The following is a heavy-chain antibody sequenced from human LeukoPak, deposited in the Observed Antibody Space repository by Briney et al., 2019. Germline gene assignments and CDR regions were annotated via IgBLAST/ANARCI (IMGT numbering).Heavy chain of an antibody. D-gene: IGHD3-3*01. CDR3: ARSARLMKGVVEVTALDD. CDR2: LSSSGSAS. J-gene: IGHJ4*02. Sequence: GGSLRLSCEDSGFTFRSYEMNWVRQAPGKGLEWIAYLSSSGSASSYADSVKGRFTIARDNAKNSVYLEMNSLRADDTAVYYCARSARLMKGVVEVTALDDWGQGTLVTVSS. CDR1: GFTFRSYE. V-gene: IGHV3-48*03.